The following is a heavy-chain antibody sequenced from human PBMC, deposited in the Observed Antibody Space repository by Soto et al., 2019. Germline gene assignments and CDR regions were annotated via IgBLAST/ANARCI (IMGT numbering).Heavy chain of an antibody. Sequence: TGGSLRLSCAASGFSVSTNYMTWVRQAPGKGLEWVSVIYSGGSTYYADSVKGRFTISRDNSKNTLYLQMNSLRAEDTAVYYCARGSGSLYYFDYWGPGTLVTVSS. V-gene: IGHV3-53*01. D-gene: IGHD1-26*01. J-gene: IGHJ4*02. CDR3: ARGSGSLYYFDY. CDR1: GFSVSTNY. CDR2: IYSGGST.